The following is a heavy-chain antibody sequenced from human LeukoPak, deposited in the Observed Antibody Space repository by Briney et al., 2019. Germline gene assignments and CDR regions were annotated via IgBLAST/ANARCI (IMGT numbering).Heavy chain of an antibody. Sequence: KPSGTLSLTCAVSGGSISNNNWWSWVRQPPGKGLEWIGEIYHSGSTNYNPSLKSRVTISVGKSKNQFSLKLSSVTAADTAVYYCARDLILDYVWGSYPPLLDWGQGALVTVSS. CDR3: ARDLILDYVWGSYPPLLD. V-gene: IGHV4-4*02. CDR2: IYHSGST. D-gene: IGHD3-16*02. J-gene: IGHJ4*02. CDR1: GGSISNNNW.